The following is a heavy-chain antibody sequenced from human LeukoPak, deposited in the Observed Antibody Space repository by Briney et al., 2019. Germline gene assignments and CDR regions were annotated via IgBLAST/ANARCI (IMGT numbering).Heavy chain of an antibody. D-gene: IGHD5-24*01. Sequence: SVKVSCKASGGTFSSYAISWVRQVPGQGLEWMGRIIPIFGIANYAQKFQGRVTITADKSTSTAYMELSSLRSEDTAVYYCARGEMATIRDYYYYGMDVWGQGTTVTVSS. J-gene: IGHJ6*02. V-gene: IGHV1-69*04. CDR2: IIPIFGIA. CDR1: GGTFSSYA. CDR3: ARGEMATIRDYYYYGMDV.